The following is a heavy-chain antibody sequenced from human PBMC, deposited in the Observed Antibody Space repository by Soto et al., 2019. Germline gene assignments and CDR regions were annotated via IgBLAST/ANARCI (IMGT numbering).Heavy chain of an antibody. CDR1: GFTFSSYS. D-gene: IGHD2-2*01. Sequence: GGSLRLSCAASGFTFSSYSMNWVRQAPGKGLEWVSYISSSSSTIYYADSVKGRFTISRDNAKNSLYLQMNSLRAEDTAVYYCARTASSTSSRRNWFDPWGQGTLVTVSS. CDR2: ISSSSSTI. V-gene: IGHV3-48*01. CDR3: ARTASSTSSRRNWFDP. J-gene: IGHJ5*02.